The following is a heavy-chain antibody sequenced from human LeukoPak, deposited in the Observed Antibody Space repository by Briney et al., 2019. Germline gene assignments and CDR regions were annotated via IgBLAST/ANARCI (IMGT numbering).Heavy chain of an antibody. J-gene: IGHJ3*02. D-gene: IGHD3-3*01. Sequence: SQTLSLTCTVSGGSISSGAYYWDWIRQPAGKGLEWIVSMYYSGSTYYNPSLKSRVTISVDTSNNQFSLRLSSVTAADTAVYYCARVDNYDFWSGYYTGAFDIWGQGTTVTVSS. CDR3: ARVDNYDFWSGYYTGAFDI. CDR1: GGSISSGAYY. CDR2: MYYSGST. V-gene: IGHV4-30-4*08.